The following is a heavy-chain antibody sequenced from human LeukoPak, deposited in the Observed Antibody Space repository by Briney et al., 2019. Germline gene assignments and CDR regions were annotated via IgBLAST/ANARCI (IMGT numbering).Heavy chain of an antibody. D-gene: IGHD4-17*01. CDR2: IYSGGST. J-gene: IGHJ3*02. V-gene: IGHV3-53*01. CDR1: GFTVSSSY. Sequence: GGSLRLSCAASGFTVSSSYMSWVRQAPGKGLEWVSVIYSGGSTYYADSVKGRFTISRDNSKNTLYLQMNSLRAEDTAVYYCARADYDDAFDIWGQGTMVTVSS. CDR3: ARADYDDAFDI.